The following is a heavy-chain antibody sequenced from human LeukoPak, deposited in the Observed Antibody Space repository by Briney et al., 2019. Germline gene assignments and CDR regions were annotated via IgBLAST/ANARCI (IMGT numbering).Heavy chain of an antibody. CDR1: GYSISSDYY. Sequence: SETLSLTCTVSGYSISSDYYWGWIRQPPGKGLEWIGYIYYSGSTNYNPSLKSRVTISVDTSKNQFSLKLSSVTAADTAVYYCARKYCSSTSCYYYYYMDVWGKGTTVTISS. CDR3: ARKYCSSTSCYYYYYMDV. D-gene: IGHD2-2*01. V-gene: IGHV4-38-2*02. CDR2: IYYSGST. J-gene: IGHJ6*03.